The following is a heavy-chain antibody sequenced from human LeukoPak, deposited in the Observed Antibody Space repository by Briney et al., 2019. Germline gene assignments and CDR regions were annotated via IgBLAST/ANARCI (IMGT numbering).Heavy chain of an antibody. CDR2: IYYSGST. CDR1: GGSISSSSYY. V-gene: IGHV4-39*07. D-gene: IGHD1-26*01. J-gene: IGHJ4*02. Sequence: SETLSLACTVSGGSISSSSYYWGWIRQPPGKGLEWIGSIYYSGSTYYNPSLKSRVTISVDTSKNQFSLKLSSVTAADTAVYYCANSPLVGATRTPDYWGQGTLVTVSS. CDR3: ANSPLVGATRTPDY.